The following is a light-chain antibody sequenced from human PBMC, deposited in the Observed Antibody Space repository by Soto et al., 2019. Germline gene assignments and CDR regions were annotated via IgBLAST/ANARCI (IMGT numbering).Light chain of an antibody. CDR1: QSISSY. V-gene: IGKV1-39*01. J-gene: IGKJ1*01. CDR2: AAS. Sequence: DIQMTQSPSTLSASVGDRVSINCRASQSISSYLNWYQQKPGKAPKLLIYAASSLQSGVPSRFSGSGSGTDFTLTISSLQPEDFATYYCQQSYSTLWTFGQGTKVDIK. CDR3: QQSYSTLWT.